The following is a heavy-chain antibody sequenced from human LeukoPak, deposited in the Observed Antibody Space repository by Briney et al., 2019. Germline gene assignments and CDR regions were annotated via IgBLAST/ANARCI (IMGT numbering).Heavy chain of an antibody. CDR3: ARDGRSGGYFDY. D-gene: IGHD3-10*01. Sequence: GASVKVSCKVSGASLSETSIHWVRQAPGQWLEWMGGFDPEDGESIFAQRFQGRFSMTEDTSTDTAYMELRSLRSDDTAVYYCARDGRSGGYFDYWGQGTLVTVSS. CDR2: FDPEDGES. CDR1: GASLSETS. J-gene: IGHJ4*02. V-gene: IGHV1-24*01.